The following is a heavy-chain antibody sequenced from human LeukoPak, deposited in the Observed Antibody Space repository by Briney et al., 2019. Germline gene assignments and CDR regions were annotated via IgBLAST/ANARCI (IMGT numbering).Heavy chain of an antibody. D-gene: IGHD3-10*01. CDR3: ARGHGSGSYGPYYFDY. CDR1: GFTFSSYS. V-gene: IGHV3-21*01. Sequence: GGSLRLSCAASGFTFSSYSMNWVRQAPGKGLEWVSSISSSSSYIYYADSVKGRFTISRDNAKNSLYLQMNSLRAEDTAVYYCARGHGSGSYGPYYFDYWGQGTLVTVSS. J-gene: IGHJ4*02. CDR2: ISSSSSYI.